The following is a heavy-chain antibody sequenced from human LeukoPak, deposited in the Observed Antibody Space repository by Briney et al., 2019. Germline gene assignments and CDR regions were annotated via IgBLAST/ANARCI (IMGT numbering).Heavy chain of an antibody. J-gene: IGHJ4*02. CDR1: GFTFSNYA. CDR2: ISGSGVGT. D-gene: IGHD1-1*01. V-gene: IGHV3-23*01. Sequence: GGSLRLSCAASGFTFSNYAMNWVRQAPGKGLEWVSSISGSGVGTYYADSVKGRFTISRDSSKNTLYLQMNSLRAEDTAVYYCAKGQELDDGVFDSWGQGTLVSLSS. CDR3: AKGQELDDGVFDS.